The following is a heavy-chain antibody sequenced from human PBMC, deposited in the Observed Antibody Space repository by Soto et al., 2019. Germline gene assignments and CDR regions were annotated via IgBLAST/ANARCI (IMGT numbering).Heavy chain of an antibody. Sequence: PGGSLRLSCAASGFTFSSYWMHWVRQAPGKGLVWVSRINSDGSSTSYADSVKGRFTISRDNAKNTLYLQMNSLRAEDTAVYYCARGGDSSSWYVRYYYYGMDVWGQGTTVTVSS. CDR1: GFTFSSYW. CDR3: ARGGDSSSWYVRYYYYGMDV. J-gene: IGHJ6*02. CDR2: INSDGSST. V-gene: IGHV3-74*01. D-gene: IGHD6-13*01.